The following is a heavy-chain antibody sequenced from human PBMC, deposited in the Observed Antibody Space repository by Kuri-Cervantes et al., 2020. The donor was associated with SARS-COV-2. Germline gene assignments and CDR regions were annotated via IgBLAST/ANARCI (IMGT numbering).Heavy chain of an antibody. V-gene: IGHV3-30-3*01. CDR1: GFTFSSYA. CDR3: ARGDAFDI. J-gene: IGHJ3*02. CDR2: IPYDGSNK. Sequence: GGSLRLSCAASGFTFSSYAMHWVRQAPGKGLEWVAVIPYDGSNKYYADSVKGRFTISRDNSKNTLYLQMNSLRAEDTAVYYCARGDAFDIWGQGTMVTVSS.